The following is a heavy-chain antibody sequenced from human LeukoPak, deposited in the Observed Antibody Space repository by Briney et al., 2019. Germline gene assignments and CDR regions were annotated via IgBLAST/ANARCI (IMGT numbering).Heavy chain of an antibody. CDR2: IIPIFGTA. V-gene: IGHV1-69*13. Sequence: VASVTVSCTASGGTFSSYAISWVRQAPGQGLEWMGGIIPIFGTANYAQKFQGRVTITADESTSTAYMELSSLRSEDTAVYYCARARGWDGSGSYYIPYYFDYWGQGTLVTVSS. J-gene: IGHJ4*02. CDR3: ARARGWDGSGSYYIPYYFDY. CDR1: GGTFSSYA. D-gene: IGHD3-10*01.